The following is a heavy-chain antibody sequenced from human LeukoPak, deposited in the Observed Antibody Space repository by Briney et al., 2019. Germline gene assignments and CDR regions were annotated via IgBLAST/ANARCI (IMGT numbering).Heavy chain of an antibody. CDR1: VLTFSSYW. CDR3: ARDQFDYYDRSGYYYSDY. CDR2: IKQDGSEK. V-gene: IGHV3-7*03. D-gene: IGHD3-22*01. Sequence: GGSLRLSCAASVLTFSSYWMTWVRQAPGKGLEWVANIKQDGSEKYYVDSVKGRFTVSRDNAKNSLYLQMNSLRAEDTAVYYCARDQFDYYDRSGYYYSDYWGQGTLVTVSS. J-gene: IGHJ4*02.